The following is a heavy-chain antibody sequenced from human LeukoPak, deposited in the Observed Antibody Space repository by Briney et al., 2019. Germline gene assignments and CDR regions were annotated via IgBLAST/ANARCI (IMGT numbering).Heavy chain of an antibody. CDR1: GFTLSSDW. CDR2: IKHDASEK. D-gene: IGHD6-19*01. Sequence: GGSLRLSCAASGFTLSSDWMNWVRQAPGKGLEWVANIKHDASEKHYVDSLKGRFTISRDNAKNSLYLQMNSLRAEDTAVYYCARVRSGYYFDYWGQGTLVTVSS. V-gene: IGHV3-7*03. J-gene: IGHJ4*02. CDR3: ARVRSGYYFDY.